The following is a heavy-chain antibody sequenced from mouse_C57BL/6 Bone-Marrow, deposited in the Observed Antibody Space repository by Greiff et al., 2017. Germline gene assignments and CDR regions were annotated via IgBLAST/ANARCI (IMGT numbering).Heavy chain of an antibody. CDR2: ISSGGSYT. V-gene: IGHV5-6*01. Sequence: EVMLVESGGDLVKPGGSLKLSCAASGFTFSSYGMSWVRQTPDKRLEWVATISSGGSYTYYPDSVKGRFTISRDNAKNTLYLQMSSLKSDDTAMYYCARLNWAWFAYWGQGTLVTVSA. CDR1: GFTFSSYG. CDR3: ARLNWAWFAY. D-gene: IGHD4-1*01. J-gene: IGHJ3*01.